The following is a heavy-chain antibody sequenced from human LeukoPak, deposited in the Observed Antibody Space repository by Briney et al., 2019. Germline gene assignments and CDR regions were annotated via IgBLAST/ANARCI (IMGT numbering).Heavy chain of an antibody. Sequence: ASAKVSCKVSGYTFTGYYMHWLRQAPGQGLEWMGWVNPNNGGTNYAQRFQGRVTMTGDTSISTAYMELSRLRFDDTAVYYCASGPSLGTTHPYFDYWGQGTLVTVSS. D-gene: IGHD2-15*01. J-gene: IGHJ4*02. CDR3: ASGPSLGTTHPYFDY. CDR1: GYTFTGYY. V-gene: IGHV1-2*02. CDR2: VNPNNGGT.